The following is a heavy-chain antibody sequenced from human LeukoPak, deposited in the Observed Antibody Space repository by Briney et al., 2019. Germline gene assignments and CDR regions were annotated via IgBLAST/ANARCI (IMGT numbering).Heavy chain of an antibody. D-gene: IGHD2-2*01. CDR1: GGSIRSSSYY. J-gene: IGHJ5*02. CDR3: ARESSRDCDTTSCYEVFDP. V-gene: IGHV4-39*07. Sequence: PSETLSLTCTVPGGSIRSSSYYWGWIRQPPGKGLEWIGTIDYSGGTYYNPSLKSRVTISVDTSKNQFSLKVRSVTAADTAVYYCARESSRDCDTTSCYEVFDPWGQGTLVTVSS. CDR2: IDYSGGT.